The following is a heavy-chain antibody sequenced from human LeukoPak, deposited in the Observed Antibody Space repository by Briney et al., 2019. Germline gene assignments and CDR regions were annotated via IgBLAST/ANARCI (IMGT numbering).Heavy chain of an antibody. V-gene: IGHV4-4*07. J-gene: IGHJ4*02. CDR3: AANVGYCGGGSCYPVDY. CDR1: GGSISSYY. Sequence: SETLSLTCTVSGGSISSYYWSWIRQPAGKGLEWIGRIYTSGSTNYDPSLKSRVTMSVDTSKNQFSLKLGSVTAADTAVYYCAANVGYCGGGSCYPVDYWGQGTLVTVSS. D-gene: IGHD2-15*01. CDR2: IYTSGST.